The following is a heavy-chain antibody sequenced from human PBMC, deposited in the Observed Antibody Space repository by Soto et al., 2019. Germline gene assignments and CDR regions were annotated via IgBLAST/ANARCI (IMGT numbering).Heavy chain of an antibody. CDR3: ARGPSSDYYDSSGYSWDWFDP. D-gene: IGHD3-22*01. J-gene: IGHJ5*02. CDR1: GGSISSGDYY. Sequence: QVQLQESGPGLVKPSQTLSLTCTVSGGSISSGDYYWRWIRQPPGKGLEWIGYIYYSGSTYYNPSLKSRVTLSVDTSKNQFSLKLSSVTAADTAVYYCARGPSSDYYDSSGYSWDWFDPWGQGTLVTVSS. CDR2: IYYSGST. V-gene: IGHV4-30-4*01.